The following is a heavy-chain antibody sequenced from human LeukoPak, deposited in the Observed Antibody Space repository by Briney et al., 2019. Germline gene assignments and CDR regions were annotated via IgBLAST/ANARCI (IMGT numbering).Heavy chain of an antibody. J-gene: IGHJ4*02. V-gene: IGHV4-39*07. D-gene: IGHD3-22*01. CDR1: GGSISRGYYY. CDR3: VRDVNYYDRSGKIDY. CDR2: IYYSGST. Sequence: SETLSLTCTVSGGSISRGYYYWAWIRRSPGKGLEWIGSIYYSGSTYYNPSLKSRVTISVDTSKNQFSLKLSSVTAADTAVYYCVRDVNYYDRSGKIDYWGQGTLDAVSS.